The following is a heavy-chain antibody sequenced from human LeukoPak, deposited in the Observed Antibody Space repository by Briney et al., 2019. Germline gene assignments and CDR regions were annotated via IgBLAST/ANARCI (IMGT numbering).Heavy chain of an antibody. CDR1: GFSVSSSY. CDR2: IYSDSNT. V-gene: IGHV3-53*01. D-gene: IGHD6-6*01. J-gene: IGHJ6*02. CDR3: ARHSSSVPYYYHGLDV. Sequence: GGSLRLSCAASGFSVSSSYMSWVRQAPGKGLEWVSVIYSDSNTYYADSVKGRFTISRDNSKNTLYLQMNSLRAEDTAVYYCARHSSSVPYYYHGLDVWGQGTTVTVSS.